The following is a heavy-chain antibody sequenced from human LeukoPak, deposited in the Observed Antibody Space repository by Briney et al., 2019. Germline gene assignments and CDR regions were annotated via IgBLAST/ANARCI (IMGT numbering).Heavy chain of an antibody. CDR1: GGSISSYY. V-gene: IGHV4-59*01. J-gene: IGHJ6*02. CDR2: IYYSGST. CDR3: ARVSMITFGGISSLAVYYYYGMDV. Sequence: PSETLSLTCTVSGGSISSYYWSWIRQPPGKGLEWIGYIYYSGSTNYNPSLKSRVTISVDTSKNQLSLKLSSVTAADTAVYYCARVSMITFGGISSLAVYYYYGMDVWGQGTTVTVSS. D-gene: IGHD3-16*01.